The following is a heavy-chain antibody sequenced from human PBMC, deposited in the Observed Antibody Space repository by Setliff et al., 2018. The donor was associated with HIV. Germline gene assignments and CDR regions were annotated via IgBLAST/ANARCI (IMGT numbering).Heavy chain of an antibody. CDR1: GFTFTGLTFTDYN. Sequence: GGSLRLSCLASGFTFTGLTFTDYNMNWVRQAPGKGLEWVSYISSSNSIYYADSVRGRFTISRDNAKSSLYLQMTSLRAEDTAVYYCARDDYDISTGYYPDWGQGILVTVSS. J-gene: IGHJ4*02. CDR2: ISSSNSI. CDR3: ARDDYDISTGYYPD. D-gene: IGHD3-9*01. V-gene: IGHV3-48*01.